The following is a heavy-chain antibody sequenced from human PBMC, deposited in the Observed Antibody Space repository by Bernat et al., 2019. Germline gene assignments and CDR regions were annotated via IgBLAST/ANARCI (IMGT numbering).Heavy chain of an antibody. CDR3: AGEGGIVEATGWDY. D-gene: IGHD1-26*01. V-gene: IGHV3-30-3*01. J-gene: IGHJ4*02. CDR2: ISFDGSNK. CDR1: GFTFNNHE. Sequence: QVQLVESGGGVVQPGRSLRLSCAASGFTFNNHEMHWVRQAPGKGLEWVASISFDGSNKYYADSVKGRFTISRDNSKDTLHLQMNNLRVGDTAVFFCAGEGGIVEATGWDYWGQGTLVTVSS.